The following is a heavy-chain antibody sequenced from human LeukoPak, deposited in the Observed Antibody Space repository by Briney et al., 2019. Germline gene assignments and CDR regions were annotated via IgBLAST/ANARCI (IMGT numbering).Heavy chain of an antibody. V-gene: IGHV3-23*01. Sequence: GGSLRLSCAASGFTFSFYAVSCVRQAPGKGLEWVSGISGSGAITSYVDSVRGRFPLSRDNPKNTLYLPMSSLRAGDTAIYYCAEDPDWNDGYWGQGTLVSVSS. J-gene: IGHJ4*02. CDR3: AEDPDWNDGY. D-gene: IGHD1-1*01. CDR2: ISGSGAIT. CDR1: GFTFSFYA.